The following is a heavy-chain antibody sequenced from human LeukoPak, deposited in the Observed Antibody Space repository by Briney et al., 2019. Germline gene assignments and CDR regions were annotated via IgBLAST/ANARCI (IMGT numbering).Heavy chain of an antibody. Sequence: PGGSLRLSCAASGFTFSSYAMSWVRQAPGKGLEWVSAISGSGGSTYYADSVKGRFTISRDNSKNTLYLQMDSLRAEDTAVYYCAKEGPDYYDSSGYYSNDALDIWGQGTMVTVSS. CDR2: ISGSGGST. J-gene: IGHJ3*02. CDR1: GFTFSSYA. V-gene: IGHV3-23*01. D-gene: IGHD3-22*01. CDR3: AKEGPDYYDSSGYYSNDALDI.